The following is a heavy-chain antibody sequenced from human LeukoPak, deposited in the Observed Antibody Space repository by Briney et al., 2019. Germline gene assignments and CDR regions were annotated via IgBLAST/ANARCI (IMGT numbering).Heavy chain of an antibody. CDR3: AKRGYSGYYDY. CDR2: ISGSGGST. Sequence: GGSLRLSCTAPGFTFSSYAMSWVRQAPGKGLEWVSAISGSGGSTYYADSVKGRFTISRDNSKNTLYLQMNSLRAEDTAVYYCAKRGYSGYYDYWGQGTLVTVSS. J-gene: IGHJ4*02. D-gene: IGHD5-12*01. CDR1: GFTFSSYA. V-gene: IGHV3-23*01.